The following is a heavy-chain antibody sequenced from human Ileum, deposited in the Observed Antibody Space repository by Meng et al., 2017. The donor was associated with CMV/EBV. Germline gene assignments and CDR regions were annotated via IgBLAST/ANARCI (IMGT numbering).Heavy chain of an antibody. D-gene: IGHD6-19*01. J-gene: IGHJ4*01. CDR1: GFTFSSYW. CDR3: AKTLPDSSGWYYLDK. Sequence: GESLKISCAASGFTFSSYWMHWVRQAPGKGLEWISRINSQGGSIKYADSVRGRFTVSRDNAKSTLYLQMNSLRAEDTAVYFCAKTLPDSSGWYYLDKWGHGTLVTVSS. CDR2: INSQGGSI. V-gene: IGHV3-74*03.